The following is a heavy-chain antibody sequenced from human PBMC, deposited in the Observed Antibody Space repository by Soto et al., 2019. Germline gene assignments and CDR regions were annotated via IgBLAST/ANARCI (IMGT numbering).Heavy chain of an antibody. J-gene: IGHJ5*02. Sequence: QVQLQESGPGLVKPSQTLSLTCTVSGGSISSGGYYWSWIRQHPGKGLEWIGYIYYSGSTYYNPSPTRRVTISVDTSRSQCSLKLSSVTAADTAVYYCARQCGRYYGRFDPSGQGTLVTVSS. D-gene: IGHD1-26*01. CDR3: ARQCGRYYGRFDP. CDR2: IYYSGST. CDR1: GGSISSGGYY. V-gene: IGHV4-31*03.